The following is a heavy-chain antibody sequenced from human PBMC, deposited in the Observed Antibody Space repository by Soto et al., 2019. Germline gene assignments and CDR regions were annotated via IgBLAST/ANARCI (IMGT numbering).Heavy chain of an antibody. CDR2: IYPGDSDT. D-gene: IGHD2-21*02. Sequence: PGESLKISCKGSGYSFTNYWIGWVRQMPGKGLEWMGIIYPGDSDTRYSPSFQGQVTIPVDKSVTTAYLKWSSLKASDTAMYYCARHPGGGSVVTTGFDPWGQGTLVTVSS. CDR1: GYSFTNYW. J-gene: IGHJ5*02. CDR3: ARHPGGGSVVTTGFDP. V-gene: IGHV5-51*01.